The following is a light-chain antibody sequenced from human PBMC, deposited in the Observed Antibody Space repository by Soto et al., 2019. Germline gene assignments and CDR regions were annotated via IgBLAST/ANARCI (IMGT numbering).Light chain of an antibody. CDR2: GAS. CDR1: QSVSSSY. CDR3: QQYGSSPVT. V-gene: IGKV3-20*01. J-gene: IGKJ1*01. Sequence: EIVLTQSPGTLSLSPGERATLSCRASQSVSSSYLAWYQRKPGQAPRLLIYGASSRATGIPDRFSGSGSGTDFTLSISRLEPEDFAVYYCQQYGSSPVTFGQGTKLAIK.